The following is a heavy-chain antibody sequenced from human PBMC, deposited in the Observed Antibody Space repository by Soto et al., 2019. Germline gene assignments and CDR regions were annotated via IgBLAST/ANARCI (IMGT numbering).Heavy chain of an antibody. D-gene: IGHD5-12*01. CDR3: ARGGYNYYSRGSDY. CDR1: GGSFNRHT. Sequence: QVQLVQSGAEVRKPGSSVRVSCKASGGSFNRHTISWVRQAPGQGLEWMGGIIPIFGTANYAQKFQGRVTITADESTSTAYMELSSLRSEDTAVYYCARGGYNYYSRGSDYWGQGTLVTVSS. V-gene: IGHV1-69*01. CDR2: IIPIFGTA. J-gene: IGHJ4*02.